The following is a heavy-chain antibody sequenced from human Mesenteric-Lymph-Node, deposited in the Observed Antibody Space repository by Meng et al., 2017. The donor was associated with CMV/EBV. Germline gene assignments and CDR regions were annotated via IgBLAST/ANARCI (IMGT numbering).Heavy chain of an antibody. Sequence: GGSLRLSCAASTFTFSDFHMSWIRQAPGKGLEWLSYITNSGDSIYYADSVKGRFTISRDNAKNSLYLQMNSLRAEDTAIYYCARERIRGDSCFLDYWGQGTLVTVSS. CDR2: ITNSGDSI. J-gene: IGHJ4*02. CDR1: TFTFSDFH. V-gene: IGHV3-11*04. D-gene: IGHD2-2*01. CDR3: ARERIRGDSCFLDY.